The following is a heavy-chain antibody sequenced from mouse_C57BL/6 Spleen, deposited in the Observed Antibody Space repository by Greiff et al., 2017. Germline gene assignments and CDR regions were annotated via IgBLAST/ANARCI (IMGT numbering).Heavy chain of an antibody. CDR3: ATPITTVVARYAMDY. CDR2: IWRGGST. V-gene: IGHV2-5*01. D-gene: IGHD1-1*01. Sequence: VQVVESGPGLVQPSQSLSITCTVSGFSLTSYGVHWVRQSPGKGLEWLGVIWRGGSTDYNAAFMSRLSITKDNSKSQVFFKMNSLQADDTAIYYCATPITTVVARYAMDYWGQGTSVTVSS. CDR1: GFSLTSYG. J-gene: IGHJ4*01.